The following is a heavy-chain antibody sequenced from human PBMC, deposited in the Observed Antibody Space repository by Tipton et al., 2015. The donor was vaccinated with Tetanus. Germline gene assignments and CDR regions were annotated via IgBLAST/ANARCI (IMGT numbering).Heavy chain of an antibody. CDR1: GGSISSSGYY. J-gene: IGHJ4*02. V-gene: IGHV4-31*03. D-gene: IGHD4-17*01. Sequence: LRLSCTVSGGSISSSGYYWSWIRQHTGKGLEWFGYIHYSGSTYYNPSLKSRVTMSIDTSKNQLSLKLSSVAAADTAVYYCARGGGDYGCYFDYWSQGTLVTVSS. CDR3: ARGGGDYGCYFDY. CDR2: IHYSGST.